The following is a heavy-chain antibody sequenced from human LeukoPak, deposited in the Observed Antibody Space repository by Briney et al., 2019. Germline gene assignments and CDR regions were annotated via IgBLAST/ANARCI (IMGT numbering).Heavy chain of an antibody. CDR1: GFTFSDYY. CDR2: ISSSGSML. D-gene: IGHD3-22*01. CDR3: ARDHYDNSGYGI. V-gene: IGHV3-11*04. J-gene: IGHJ4*02. Sequence: GGSLRLSCTVSGFTFSDYYMSWVRQAPGKGLEWVSYISSSGSMLHYADSVEGRFTISRDNAKNSLYLQMNSLRAEDTAVYYCARDHYDNSGYGIWGQGTLVTVSS.